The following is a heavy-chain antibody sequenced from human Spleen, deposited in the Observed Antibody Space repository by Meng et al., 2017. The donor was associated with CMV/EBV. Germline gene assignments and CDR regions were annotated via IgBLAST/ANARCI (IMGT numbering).Heavy chain of an antibody. CDR3: ARDRYYDSSRFDY. CDR2: INNGDGST. CDR1: GFTFNGFW. J-gene: IGHJ4*02. V-gene: IGHV3-23*01. D-gene: IGHD3-22*01. Sequence: GESLKISCAASGFTFNGFWMTWVRQAPGKGLEWVSAINNGDGSTYYADSVKGRFTISRDNSKNTLFLQMNSLRAEDTAVYYCARDRYYDSSRFDYWGQGTLVTVSS.